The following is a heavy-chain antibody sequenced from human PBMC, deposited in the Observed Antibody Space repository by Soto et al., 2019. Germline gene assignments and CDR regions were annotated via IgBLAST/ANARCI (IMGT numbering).Heavy chain of an antibody. J-gene: IGHJ4*02. Sequence: EVQLVESGGGLVQPGGSLRLSCAASGFTFSNAWMSWVRQAPGKGLEWVGRIKSKTDGGTTDYAGNVKGRFTISREYSKNTLYLQMNSLTTEDTAVYYCTQVPGYNWNYVRFFDYWGQGTLVTVSS. CDR2: IKSKTDGGTT. CDR3: TQVPGYNWNYVRFFDY. D-gene: IGHD1-7*01. V-gene: IGHV3-15*01. CDR1: GFTFSNAW.